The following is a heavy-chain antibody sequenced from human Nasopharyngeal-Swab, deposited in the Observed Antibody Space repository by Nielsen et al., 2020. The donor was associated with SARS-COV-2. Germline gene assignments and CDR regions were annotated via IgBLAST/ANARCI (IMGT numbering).Heavy chain of an antibody. V-gene: IGHV5-51*01. D-gene: IGHD2-2*01. CDR3: ARHGGFCSSTNCYGGWFDP. CDR2: IYPSDSDT. J-gene: IGHJ5*02. Sequence: GESLKISCQGSGYTFSSYWIAWVRQMPGKGLEWMGMIYPSDSDTRYSPYFQGQVTMSVDKSINTAYLHWSSLKASDTAMYYCARHGGFCSSTNCYGGWFDPRGQGTQVIVSS. CDR1: GYTFSSYW.